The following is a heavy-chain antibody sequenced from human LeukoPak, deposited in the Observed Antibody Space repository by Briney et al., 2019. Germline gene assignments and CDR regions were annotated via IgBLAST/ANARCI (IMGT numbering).Heavy chain of an antibody. V-gene: IGHV4-59*01. Sequence: KPSETLSLTCTVSGGSISSYYWSWIRQPPGKGLEWIGYIYYSGSTNYNPSLKSRVTISVDTSKNQFSLKLSSVTAADTAVYYCTRDLLSSNFGGCFDPWGQGTLVTVSS. CDR1: GGSISSYY. J-gene: IGHJ5*02. CDR3: TRDLLSSNFGGCFDP. CDR2: IYYSGST. D-gene: IGHD2-2*01.